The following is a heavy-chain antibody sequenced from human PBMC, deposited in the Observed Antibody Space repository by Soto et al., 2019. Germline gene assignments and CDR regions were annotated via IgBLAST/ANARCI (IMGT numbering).Heavy chain of an antibody. D-gene: IGHD6-19*01. J-gene: IGHJ4*02. CDR1: GFTFSSYA. CDR2: ISISGGSA. Sequence: EVPLLESGGGLVQPGGSLRLSCAASGFTFSSYAMSWVRQAPGKGLEWVSTISISGGSAYYADSVKGRFTISRDNSKNKVDLQMNSLRDEDTAVYYCAKDRYTSGWYTPGDYWGQGTLVTVSS. V-gene: IGHV3-23*01. CDR3: AKDRYTSGWYTPGDY.